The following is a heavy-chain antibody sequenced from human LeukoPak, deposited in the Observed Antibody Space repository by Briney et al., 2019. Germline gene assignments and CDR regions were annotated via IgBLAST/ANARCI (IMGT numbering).Heavy chain of an antibody. D-gene: IGHD1-26*01. CDR1: GYTFTSYY. Sequence: ASVKVSCKASGYTFTSYYMHWVRQAPGQGLEGMGIINPSGGSTSYAQKFQGRVTMTRDTSTSTVYMELSSLRSEDTAVYYCARVARVGATVVYYFDYWGQGTLVTVSS. CDR2: INPSGGST. V-gene: IGHV1-46*03. J-gene: IGHJ4*02. CDR3: ARVARVGATVVYYFDY.